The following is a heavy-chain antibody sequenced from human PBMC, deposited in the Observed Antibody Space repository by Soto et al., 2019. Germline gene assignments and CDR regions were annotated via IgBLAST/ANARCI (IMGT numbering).Heavy chain of an antibody. J-gene: IGHJ6*02. CDR1: GGSFSGYY. CDR3: ARVSRIYYYGMDV. D-gene: IGHD2-15*01. Sequence: SETLSLTCAVYGGSFSGYYWSWIRQPPGKGLEWIGEINHSGSTNYNPSLKSRVTISVDMSKNQFSLKLSSVTAADTAVYYCARVSRIYYYGMDVWVQGTTVT. CDR2: INHSGST. V-gene: IGHV4-34*01.